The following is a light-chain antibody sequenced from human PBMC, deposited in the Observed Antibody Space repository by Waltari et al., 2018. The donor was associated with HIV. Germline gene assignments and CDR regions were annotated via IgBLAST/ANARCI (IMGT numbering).Light chain of an antibody. CDR1: NIPAIKS. CDR3: QVWDSNSAF. Sequence: SYVLTQPPSVSVAPGQTARITCGGNNIPAIKSVHWYRKSPGQAPVLVVYDDRDRPSGIPDRFSGSSSGDTATLTISRAEAGDEADYYCQVWDSNSAFFGSGTKVTVL. CDR2: DDR. J-gene: IGLJ1*01. V-gene: IGLV3-21*02.